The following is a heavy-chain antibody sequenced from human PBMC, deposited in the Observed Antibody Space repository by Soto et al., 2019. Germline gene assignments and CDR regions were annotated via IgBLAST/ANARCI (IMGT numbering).Heavy chain of an antibody. V-gene: IGHV3-30*18. J-gene: IGHJ4*02. D-gene: IGHD3-3*01. CDR1: GFTFSSYG. CDR3: AKGSSGLRFLEWLSPHDY. Sequence: QPGGSLRLSCAASGFTFSSYGMHWVRQAPGKGLEWVAVISYDGSNKYYADSVKGRFTISRDNSKNTLYLQMNSLRAEDTAVYFCAKGSSGLRFLEWLSPHDYWGQGT. CDR2: ISYDGSNK.